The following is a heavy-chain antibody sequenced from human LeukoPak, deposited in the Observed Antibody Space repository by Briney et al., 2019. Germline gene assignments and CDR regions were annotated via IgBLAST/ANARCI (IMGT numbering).Heavy chain of an antibody. Sequence: SVKVSCKASGGTFSSYAISWVRQAPGQGLEWMGGIIPIFGTANYAQKFQGRVTITADESTSTAYMELSSLRSEDTAVYYCARVGGSGWSKIYYYYMDVWGKGTTVTVSS. CDR2: IIPIFGTA. V-gene: IGHV1-69*13. J-gene: IGHJ6*03. D-gene: IGHD6-19*01. CDR1: GGTFSSYA. CDR3: ARVGGSGWSKIYYYYMDV.